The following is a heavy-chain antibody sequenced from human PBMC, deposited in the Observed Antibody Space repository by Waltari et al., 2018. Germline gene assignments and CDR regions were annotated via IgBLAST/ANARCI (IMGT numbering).Heavy chain of an antibody. Sequence: QVQLQESGPGLVKPSETLSLTCTVSGGSISSYYWSWIRQPPGKGLEWIGYIYYSGSTNYNPSLKSRVTISVDTSKNQFSLKLSSVTAADTAVYYCARSKGDYYDSSGPYPFVYWGQGTLVTVSS. CDR2: IYYSGST. V-gene: IGHV4-59*01. CDR3: ARSKGDYYDSSGPYPFVY. CDR1: GGSISSYY. D-gene: IGHD3-22*01. J-gene: IGHJ4*02.